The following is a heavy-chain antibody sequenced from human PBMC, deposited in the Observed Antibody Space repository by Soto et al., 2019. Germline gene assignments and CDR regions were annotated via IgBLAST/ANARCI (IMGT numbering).Heavy chain of an antibody. V-gene: IGHV1-18*04. CDR3: ARDAALHVDTAHKFDF. J-gene: IGHJ4*02. CDR2: ISAYNGNT. CDR1: GYTFTSYG. Sequence: QVQRVHSGAELKKPGASVRVSCKASGYTFTSYGVCWVRQAPGQGLEWMGWISAYNGNTKYAQKIQGRLTMTTDTSTSTAYMELRSVRSDDTAMYYCARDAALHVDTAHKFDFWGQGTLVTVSS. D-gene: IGHD5-18*01.